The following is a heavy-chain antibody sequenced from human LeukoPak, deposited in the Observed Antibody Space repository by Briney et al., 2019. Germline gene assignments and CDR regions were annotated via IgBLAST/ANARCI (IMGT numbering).Heavy chain of an antibody. J-gene: IGHJ5*02. CDR3: ARAGAVRYFDWSSRGNWFDP. CDR2: ISSSSYI. D-gene: IGHD3-9*01. Sequence: YPGGSLRLSCAASGFPFSSYSMNWVRQAPGKGLEWVSSISSSSYIYYADSVKGRFTISRDNAKNSLYLQMNSLRAEDTAVYYCARAGAVRYFDWSSRGNWFDPWGQGTLVTVSS. CDR1: GFPFSSYS. V-gene: IGHV3-21*01.